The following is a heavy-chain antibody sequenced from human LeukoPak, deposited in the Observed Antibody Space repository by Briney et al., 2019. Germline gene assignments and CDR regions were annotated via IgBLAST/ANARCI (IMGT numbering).Heavy chain of an antibody. Sequence: SETLSLTCTVSGGSMNDYYWNWIRQTPGKGLESIGYIYNSGSTKYNPSLKSRVTMSLDTSKNQFSLTLSSVTAADTAVYYCARGGVQDSNAPYYFDYWGQGTLVTVSS. D-gene: IGHD3-22*01. CDR2: IYNSGST. CDR1: GGSMNDYY. V-gene: IGHV4-59*01. J-gene: IGHJ4*02. CDR3: ARGGVQDSNAPYYFDY.